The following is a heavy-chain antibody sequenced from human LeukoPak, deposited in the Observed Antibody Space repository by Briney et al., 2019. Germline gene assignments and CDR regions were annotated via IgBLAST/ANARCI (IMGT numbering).Heavy chain of an antibody. Sequence: KPSETRSLTCTVSGGSISSYYWSWIRQPPGKGLEWIGYIYYSGSTYYNPSLKSRVTISVDTSTNQFSLKLRSVTAADTAVYYCARGRDGYNYRFFDYWGQGTLVTVSS. CDR2: IYYSGST. J-gene: IGHJ4*02. CDR1: GGSISSYY. CDR3: ARGRDGYNYRFFDY. V-gene: IGHV4-59*01. D-gene: IGHD5-24*01.